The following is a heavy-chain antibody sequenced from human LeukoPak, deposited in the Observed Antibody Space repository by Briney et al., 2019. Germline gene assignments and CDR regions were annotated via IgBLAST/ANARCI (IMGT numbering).Heavy chain of an antibody. CDR1: GYTFTSYS. D-gene: IGHD3-22*01. Sequence: ASVKVSCKASGYTFTSYSISWVRQAPGQGLEWMGWIIGYNGDTHYAQKLQGRVTMTTDTSTSTAYMELRSLRSDDTAVYYCARWSDDSSGYADYWGQGTLVTVSS. V-gene: IGHV1-18*01. J-gene: IGHJ4*02. CDR2: IIGYNGDT. CDR3: ARWSDDSSGYADY.